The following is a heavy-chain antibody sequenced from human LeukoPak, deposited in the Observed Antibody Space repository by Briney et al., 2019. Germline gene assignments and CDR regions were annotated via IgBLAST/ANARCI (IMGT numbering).Heavy chain of an antibody. CDR3: ATDSVAAFDY. CDR2: MYYSGST. Sequence: SETLSLTCTVSGGSISSHYWSWIRQAPGKGLEWVGYMYYSGSTNYNPSLKRRVTISVDTSKKQFSLKLSSVTAADTAVYYCATDSVAAFDYWGQGTLVSVPP. J-gene: IGHJ4*02. V-gene: IGHV4-59*11. CDR1: GGSISSHY. D-gene: IGHD6-13*01.